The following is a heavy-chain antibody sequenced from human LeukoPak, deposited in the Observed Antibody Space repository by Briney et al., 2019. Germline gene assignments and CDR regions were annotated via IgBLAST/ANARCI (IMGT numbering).Heavy chain of an antibody. V-gene: IGHV4-34*01. Sequence: SETLSLTCAVYGGSFTAYYWNWIRQSPGKGLEWIGEINRSGSTNYNPSLKSRVTISLDTSKNQFSLKLSSVTAADTAVYYCARGKIVLTMIRGAKNSWEFDYWGQGTLVTVSS. J-gene: IGHJ4*02. D-gene: IGHD3-10*01. CDR2: INRSGST. CDR1: GGSFTAYY. CDR3: ARGKIVLTMIRGAKNSWEFDY.